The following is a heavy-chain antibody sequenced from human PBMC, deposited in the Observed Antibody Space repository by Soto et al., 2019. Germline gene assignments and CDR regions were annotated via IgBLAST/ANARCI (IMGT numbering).Heavy chain of an antibody. Sequence: ETLCVTYSVSGGSISTYYWSWIRQPPGKGLEWIGYIYYSGSTNYNPSLKSRVTILVDTSKNQFSLKLSSVTAADTAVYYCARGVGDTYFEYWSQGSRVTVS. CDR2: IYYSGST. J-gene: IGHJ4*02. CDR3: ARGVGDTYFEY. CDR1: GGSISTYY. V-gene: IGHV4-59*01.